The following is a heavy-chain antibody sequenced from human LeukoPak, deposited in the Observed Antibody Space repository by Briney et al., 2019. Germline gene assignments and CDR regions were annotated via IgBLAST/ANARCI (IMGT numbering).Heavy chain of an antibody. J-gene: IGHJ6*02. CDR1: GFTFSSYA. CDR2: ISYDGSNK. D-gene: IGHD1-26*01. Sequence: GRSLRLSCAASGFTFSSYAMHWVRQAPGKGLEWVAVISYDGSNKYYADSVKGRFTISRDNSKNTLYLQMNSLRAEDTAVYYCAREWELLSVRMDVWGQGTTVTVSS. CDR3: AREWELLSVRMDV. V-gene: IGHV3-30-3*01.